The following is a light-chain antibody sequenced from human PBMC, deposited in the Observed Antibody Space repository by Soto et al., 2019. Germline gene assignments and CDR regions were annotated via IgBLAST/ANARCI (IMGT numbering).Light chain of an antibody. CDR3: QKYSSTLIT. V-gene: IGKV3-20*01. CDR1: QIVNSSY. CDR2: GAS. J-gene: IGKJ4*01. Sequence: EIVLTQSPGTLSLSPGERATLSCRASQIVNSSYLAWYQQKPGQAPSLLIYGASSRATGIPDGFSGSGSGIDITLSISRLDHEDAAVYYCQKYSSTLITFGGGTKVEIK.